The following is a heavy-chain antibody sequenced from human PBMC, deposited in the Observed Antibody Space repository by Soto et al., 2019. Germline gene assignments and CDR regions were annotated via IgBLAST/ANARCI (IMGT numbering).Heavy chain of an antibody. J-gene: IGHJ5*02. V-gene: IGHV3-33*01. CDR2: IWYDGGSE. D-gene: IGHD2-2*01. CDR1: GFTFSAYG. CDR3: ARAHGPSLGSCLDL. Sequence: QVQLVESGGGVVQPGRSLRLSCAASGFTFSAYGMHWVRQAPGEGLEWVAVIWYDGGSEYYADPVEGRFTISRDNAKNTVYLHMDTLRGDDTAVYYCARAHGPSLGSCLDLWGQGTLVTVSS.